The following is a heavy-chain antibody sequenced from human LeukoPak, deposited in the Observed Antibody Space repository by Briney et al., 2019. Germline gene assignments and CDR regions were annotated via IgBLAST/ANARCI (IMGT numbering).Heavy chain of an antibody. V-gene: IGHV3-23*01. J-gene: IGHJ5*02. CDR1: GFTFSSYA. Sequence: GGSLRLSCAASGFTFSSYAMSWVRQAPGKGLEWVSAISGSGGSTYYADSVKGRFTISRDNSKNSLYLQMNNLRAEDTAVYYCARADETTWGIDPWGQGTLVTVSS. CDR3: ARADETTWGIDP. D-gene: IGHD3-16*01. CDR2: ISGSGGST.